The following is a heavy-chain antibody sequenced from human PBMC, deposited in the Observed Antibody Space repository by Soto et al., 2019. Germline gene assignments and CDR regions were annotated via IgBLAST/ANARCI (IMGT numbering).Heavy chain of an antibody. J-gene: IGHJ6*02. D-gene: IGHD3-10*01. CDR1: GGSITSHY. Sequence: SETLSLTCSVSGGSITSHYRSWFRQPPGKGLEWIGYINHSGLTSYNPSLKSRVTMSVDTSKNQFSLKVNSVTAADTALYYCARQGFGQLHGLVDVWGPGTTVTVSS. CDR2: INHSGLT. CDR3: ARQGFGQLHGLVDV. V-gene: IGHV4-59*08.